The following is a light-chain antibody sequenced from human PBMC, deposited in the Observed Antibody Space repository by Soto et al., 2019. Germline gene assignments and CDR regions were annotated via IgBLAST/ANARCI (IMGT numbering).Light chain of an antibody. CDR3: QQYGSSPGLT. CDR2: GAS. CDR1: QSVSSSY. V-gene: IGKV3-20*01. Sequence: EIVLTQSPGTLYLSPGERATLSCRASQSVSSSYLAWYQQKPGQAPRLLIYGASSRATGITDRCSGSGSGTDFTLTLSSLEPEVFAVYYCQQYGSSPGLTFGPGTKVDV. J-gene: IGKJ3*01.